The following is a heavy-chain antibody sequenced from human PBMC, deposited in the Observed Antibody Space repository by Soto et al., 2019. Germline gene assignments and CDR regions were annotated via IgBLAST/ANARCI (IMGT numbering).Heavy chain of an antibody. Sequence: GGSLRLSCAASGFTFSSYWMSWVRQAPGKGLEWVANIKQDGSEKYYVDSVKGRFTISRDNAKNSLYLQMNSLRAEDTAVYYCARGTYDFWSGYSGYYYYYYMDVWGKGTTVTVSS. J-gene: IGHJ6*03. CDR3: ARGTYDFWSGYSGYYYYYYMDV. D-gene: IGHD3-3*01. CDR1: GFTFSSYW. V-gene: IGHV3-7*01. CDR2: IKQDGSEK.